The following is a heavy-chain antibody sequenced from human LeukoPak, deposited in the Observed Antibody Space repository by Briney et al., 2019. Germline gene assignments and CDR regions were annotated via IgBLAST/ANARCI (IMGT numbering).Heavy chain of an antibody. CDR2: IYYSGST. J-gene: IGHJ6*03. D-gene: IGHD1-14*01. V-gene: IGHV4-59*01. CDR3: ASAIAEDFYYYYMDV. CDR1: GGSISSSY. Sequence: SETLSLTCTVSGGSISSSYWTWIRQPPGKGLEWIGYIYYSGSTNYNPSLKSRVTISVDTPKNQFSLNLSSVTAADTAVYYCASAIAEDFYYYYMDVWGKGTTVTVSS.